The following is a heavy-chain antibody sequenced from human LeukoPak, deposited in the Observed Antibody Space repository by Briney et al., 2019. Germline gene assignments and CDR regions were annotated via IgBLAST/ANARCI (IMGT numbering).Heavy chain of an antibody. Sequence: GGSLRLSCAASGFTFSSYAMHWVRQAPGKGLEWVAVISYDGSNKYYADSVKGRFTISRDNSKNTLYLQMNSLRAEDTAVYYCARPSDYCTNGVCPWTVGLAEYFQHWGQGTLVTVSS. V-gene: IGHV3-30-3*01. CDR2: ISYDGSNK. J-gene: IGHJ1*01. D-gene: IGHD2-8*01. CDR1: GFTFSSYA. CDR3: ARPSDYCTNGVCPWTVGLAEYFQH.